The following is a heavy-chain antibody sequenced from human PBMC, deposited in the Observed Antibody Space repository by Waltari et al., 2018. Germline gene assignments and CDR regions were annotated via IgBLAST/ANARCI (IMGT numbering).Heavy chain of an antibody. Sequence: QVQLQESGPGLVKPSQTLSLTCTVSGGSISSGGYYWSWVRQNPGKGLEWIGYIYYSGSTYYNPSLKSRVTISVDTSKNQFSLKLSSVTAADTAVYYCARSSVGATGPDAFDIWGQGTMVTVSS. J-gene: IGHJ3*02. D-gene: IGHD1-26*01. CDR3: ARSSVGATGPDAFDI. CDR2: IYYSGST. CDR1: GGSISSGGYY. V-gene: IGHV4-31*03.